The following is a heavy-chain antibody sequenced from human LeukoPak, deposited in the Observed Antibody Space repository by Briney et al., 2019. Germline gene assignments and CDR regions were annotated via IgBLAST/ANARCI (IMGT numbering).Heavy chain of an antibody. CDR2: ITYDGSKK. CDR1: GFTFINHA. Sequence: PGGSLRLSCAASGFTFINHAMHWVRQAPGKGLEWVAGITYDGSKKYYPDSVKGRCTISRDNSKKTLFLEMNSLRAEDTAVYYCARGQLQYYYSLDVWGKGTTVTVSS. V-gene: IGHV3-30*04. J-gene: IGHJ6*03. D-gene: IGHD2-2*02. CDR3: ARGQLQYYYSLDV.